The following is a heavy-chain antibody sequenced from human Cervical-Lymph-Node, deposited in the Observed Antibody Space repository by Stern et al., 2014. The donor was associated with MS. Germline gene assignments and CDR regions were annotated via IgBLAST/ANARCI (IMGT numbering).Heavy chain of an antibody. CDR2: INWDADK. CDR3: AHAAVTSDEAFGLDV. D-gene: IGHD4-23*01. Sequence: QVPLRESGPTLVKPTKTLTLTCTFSGFSFSTDGEGVLWIRPPPGQALEWLAGINWDADKCYHPFLKKWTTISNDTSTNQEVVTMTNRDPVDAATYHCAHAAVTSDEAFGLDVWGQGTTVTVSS. V-gene: IGHV2-5*09. J-gene: IGHJ6*02. CDR1: GFSFSTDGEG.